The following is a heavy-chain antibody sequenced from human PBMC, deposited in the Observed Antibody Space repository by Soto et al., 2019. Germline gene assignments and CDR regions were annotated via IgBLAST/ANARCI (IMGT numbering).Heavy chain of an antibody. D-gene: IGHD6-6*01. J-gene: IGHJ5*02. CDR2: ISYDGSNK. Sequence: GGSLRLSCAASGFTFSSYAMHWVRQAPGKGLEWVAVISYDGSNKYYADSVKGRFTISRDNSKNTLYLQMNSLRAEDTAVYYCARDSRFSSIAARGWFDPWGQGTLVTVSS. CDR3: ARDSRFSSIAARGWFDP. V-gene: IGHV3-30-3*01. CDR1: GFTFSSYA.